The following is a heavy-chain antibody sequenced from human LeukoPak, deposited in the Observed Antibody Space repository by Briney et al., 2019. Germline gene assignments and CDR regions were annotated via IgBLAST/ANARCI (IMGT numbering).Heavy chain of an antibody. CDR3: ARSWTYYYDSSGLDY. CDR1: GYTFTGYY. V-gene: IGHV1-2*02. D-gene: IGHD3-22*01. J-gene: IGHJ4*02. CDR2: INPNSGGT. Sequence: ASVKVSCKASGYTFTGYYMHWVRQAPGQGLEWMGWINPNSGGTNYAQKFQGRVTMTRDTSISTAYMELSRLRSDDTAVYYCARSWTYYYDSSGLDYWGQGTLVTVSS.